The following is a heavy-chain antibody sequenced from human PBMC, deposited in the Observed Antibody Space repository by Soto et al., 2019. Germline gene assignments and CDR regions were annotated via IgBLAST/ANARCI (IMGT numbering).Heavy chain of an antibody. CDR1: GFTFSSYG. CDR3: ARDASLSGWYFGAPAY. CDR2: IWYDGSNK. Sequence: PGGSLRLSCAASGFTFSSYGMHWFRQAPGKGLEWVAVIWYDGSNKYYADSVKGRFTISRDNSKNALYPQMNSLRAEDTAVYYCARDASLSGWYFGAPAYWGQGTLVTVPS. J-gene: IGHJ4*02. D-gene: IGHD6-19*01. V-gene: IGHV3-33*01.